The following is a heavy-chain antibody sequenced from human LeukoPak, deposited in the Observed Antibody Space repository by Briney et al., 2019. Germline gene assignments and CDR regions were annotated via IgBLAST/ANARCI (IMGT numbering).Heavy chain of an antibody. CDR3: ARIIQHDYSNKVDY. CDR2: ISAYNGNT. J-gene: IGHJ4*02. D-gene: IGHD4-11*01. V-gene: IGHV1-18*01. Sequence: ASVKVSCKASGHTFTSYGISWVRQAPGQGPEWMGWISAYNGNTNYAQKLQGRVTMTTDTSTSTAYMELRSLRSDDTAVYYCARIIQHDYSNKVDYWGQGTLVTVSS. CDR1: GHTFTSYG.